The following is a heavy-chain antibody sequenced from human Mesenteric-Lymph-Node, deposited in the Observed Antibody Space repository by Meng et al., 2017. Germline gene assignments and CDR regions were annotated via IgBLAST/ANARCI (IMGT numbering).Heavy chain of an antibody. CDR2: ISGSGGST. CDR1: GFTFSTYA. J-gene: IGHJ4*02. CDR3: ARSPVRGYYFDY. Sequence: GESLKISCAASGFTFSTYAMSWVRQAPGKGLEWVSGISGSGGSTYYADSVKGRFTISRDNSKNTLYLQMNSLRAEDTAVYYCARSPVRGYYFDYWGQGTLVTVSS. V-gene: IGHV3-23*01. D-gene: IGHD4-23*01.